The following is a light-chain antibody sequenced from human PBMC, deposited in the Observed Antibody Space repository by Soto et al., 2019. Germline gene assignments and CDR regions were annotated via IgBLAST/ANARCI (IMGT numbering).Light chain of an antibody. CDR2: GAS. CDR1: QSFSATY. V-gene: IGKV3-20*01. CDR3: QQYGSSRT. J-gene: IGKJ1*01. Sequence: IVLTQSPGTLSLSPGERATLFCRASQSFSATYLAWYQQKPGQAPRLLIYGASSRATGIPDRFSGSGSGTDFTLTISRLEPEDFAVYYCQQYGSSRTFGQGTKVEIK.